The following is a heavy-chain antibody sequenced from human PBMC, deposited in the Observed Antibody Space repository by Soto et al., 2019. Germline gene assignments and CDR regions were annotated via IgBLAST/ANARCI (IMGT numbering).Heavy chain of an antibody. CDR2: FRSSGDGGTT. D-gene: IGHD3-10*01. J-gene: IGHJ4*02. CDR3: AKKVNSGPGSQYFDY. V-gene: IGHV3-23*01. CDR1: GFTFSSYS. Sequence: GGSLRLSCAASGFTFSSYSMSWVRQSPGKGLEWVSGFRSSGDGGTTYYADSVKGRFTISRDNSKNTLFLQMNSLRAEDTAIYYCAKKVNSGPGSQYFDYWGQGTLVTVSS.